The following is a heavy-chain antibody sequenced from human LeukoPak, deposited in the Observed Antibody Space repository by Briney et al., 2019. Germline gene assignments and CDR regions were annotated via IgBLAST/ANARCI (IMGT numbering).Heavy chain of an antibody. J-gene: IGHJ5*02. CDR2: IYYSGST. V-gene: IGHV4-59*01. Sequence: SETLSLTCTVSGGSISSYYWSWIRQPPGKGLEWIGYIYYSGSTNYNPSLKSRVTISVDTSKNQFSLKLSSVTAADTAVYYCAREGYCRSTSCLIGFGPWGQGTLVTVSS. CDR3: AREGYCRSTSCLIGFGP. D-gene: IGHD2-2*01. CDR1: GGSISSYY.